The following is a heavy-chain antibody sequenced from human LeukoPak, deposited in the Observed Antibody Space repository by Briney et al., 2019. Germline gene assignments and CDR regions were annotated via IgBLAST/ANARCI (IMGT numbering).Heavy chain of an antibody. CDR1: GYTYTSYD. CDR2: MNPNSGNT. D-gene: IGHD5/OR15-5a*01. Sequence: ASVKVSCRASGYTYTSYDINWVRQATGQGLEWMGWMNPNSGNTGYAQKFQGRVTITRNTSISTAYMELSSLRSEDTAVYYCAREAVSNAFDIWGQGTMVTVSS. CDR3: AREAVSNAFDI. J-gene: IGHJ3*02. V-gene: IGHV1-8*03.